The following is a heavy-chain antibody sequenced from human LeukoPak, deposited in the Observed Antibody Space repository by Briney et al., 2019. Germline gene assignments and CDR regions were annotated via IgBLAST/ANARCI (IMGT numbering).Heavy chain of an antibody. D-gene: IGHD3-3*02. CDR2: IYSGGST. V-gene: IGHV3-53*01. Sequence: GGSLRLSCAASGFTVSSNYMSWVHQAPGKGLEWVSVIYSGGSTYYADSVKGRFTISRDNSKNTLYLQMNSLRAEDTAVYYCARDSTGYWYFDLWGRGTLVSVSS. J-gene: IGHJ2*01. CDR3: ARDSTGYWYFDL. CDR1: GFTVSSNY.